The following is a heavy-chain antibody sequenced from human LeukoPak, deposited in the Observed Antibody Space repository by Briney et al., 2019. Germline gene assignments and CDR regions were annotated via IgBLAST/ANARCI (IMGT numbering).Heavy chain of an antibody. CDR2: IGGSGGMT. Sequence: PGGSLRLSCAASGFTFGSYAMSWVRQAPGKGPEWVSGIGGSGGMTYYADSVKGRFTISRDNSRNTLYLQMNSLRAEDTAVYYCAQRGAFTSDPLDYWGQGTLVTVSS. CDR1: GFTFGSYA. CDR3: AQRGAFTSDPLDY. V-gene: IGHV3-23*01. J-gene: IGHJ4*02. D-gene: IGHD3-16*01.